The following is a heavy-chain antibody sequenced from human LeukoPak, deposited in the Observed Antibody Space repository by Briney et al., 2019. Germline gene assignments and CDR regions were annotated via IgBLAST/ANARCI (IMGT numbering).Heavy chain of an antibody. CDR2: IRSKANSYAT. J-gene: IGHJ4*02. CDR1: GFTFSGSA. CDR3: TSRELLWPGEGGVNDY. D-gene: IGHD3-10*01. Sequence: GGSLRLSCAASGFTFSGSAMHWVRQASGKGLEWVGRIRSKANSYATAYAASVKGRFTISRDDSKNTAYLQMNSLKTEDTAVYYCTSRELLWPGEGGVNDYWGQGTLVTVSS. V-gene: IGHV3-73*01.